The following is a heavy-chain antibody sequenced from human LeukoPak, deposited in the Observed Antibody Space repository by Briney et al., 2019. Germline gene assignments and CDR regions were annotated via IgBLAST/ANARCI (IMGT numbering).Heavy chain of an antibody. D-gene: IGHD6-6*01. Sequence: GGSLRLSCAASGFTFSSYSMNWVRQAPGKGLEWVSVIYSGGRTYYADSVKGRFTISRDNSKNTLHLQMDSLRAEDTAVYYCARDRDEYSPTNWFDPWGQGTLVTVSS. V-gene: IGHV3-53*01. CDR1: GFTFSSYS. CDR2: IYSGGRT. CDR3: ARDRDEYSPTNWFDP. J-gene: IGHJ5*02.